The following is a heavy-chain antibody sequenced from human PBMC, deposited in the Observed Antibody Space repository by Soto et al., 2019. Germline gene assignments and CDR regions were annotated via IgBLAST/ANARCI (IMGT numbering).Heavy chain of an antibody. CDR1: GFTFSSYG. D-gene: IGHD4-17*01. V-gene: IGHV3-30*18. J-gene: IGHJ2*01. CDR2: ISYDGSNK. Sequence: GGSLRLSCAASGFTFSSYGMHWVRQAPGKGLEWVAVISYDGSNKYYADSVKGRFTISRDNSKNTLYPQMNSLRAEDTAVYYCAKGNYGDYADWYFDLWGRGTLVTVSS. CDR3: AKGNYGDYADWYFDL.